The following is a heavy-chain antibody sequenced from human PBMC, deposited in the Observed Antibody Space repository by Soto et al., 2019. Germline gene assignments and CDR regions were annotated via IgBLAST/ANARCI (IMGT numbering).Heavy chain of an antibody. J-gene: IGHJ6*02. CDR2: ISGKTAKT. CDR3: ARVPRELIVVGMDF. CDR1: GYTFTSYG. D-gene: IGHD2-2*01. Sequence: QVQLVQSGAEVKKPGASVKVSCKASGYTFTSYGITWVRQAPGQGLEWMGWISGKTAKTNYDQNLQGRVTITTDTSTRTAYRELSSLRSDDTSVYYCARVPRELIVVGMDFCGQGTTVTVSS. V-gene: IGHV1-18*04.